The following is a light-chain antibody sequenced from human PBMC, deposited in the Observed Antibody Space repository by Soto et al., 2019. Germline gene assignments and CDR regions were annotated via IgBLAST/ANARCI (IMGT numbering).Light chain of an antibody. CDR3: SSYTSGTTLYV. V-gene: IGLV2-14*02. CDR1: SSDFGSYEF. Sequence: QSVLTQPASVSGSPGQSITISCTGTSSDFGSYEFVSWYQHHPGKAPRLIIHASSNRPSGVSHRFSGSRSGNTASLTISGLQAEDEADYYCSSYTSGTTLYVFGTGTKVTVL. CDR2: ASS. J-gene: IGLJ1*01.